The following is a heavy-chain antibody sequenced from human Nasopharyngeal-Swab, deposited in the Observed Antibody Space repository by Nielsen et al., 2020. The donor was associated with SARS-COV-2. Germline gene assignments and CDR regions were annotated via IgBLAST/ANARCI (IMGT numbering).Heavy chain of an antibody. CDR3: ARDDYGDYGYFGH. D-gene: IGHD4-17*01. V-gene: IGHV4-39*07. J-gene: IGHJ4*02. Sequence: WIRQPPGKGLEWIASIYYSGTTYYNPSLKSRVTISLDTSKNQFSLKLTSVTAADTAVYYCARDDYGDYGYFGHWGQGTLVTVSS. CDR2: IYYSGTT.